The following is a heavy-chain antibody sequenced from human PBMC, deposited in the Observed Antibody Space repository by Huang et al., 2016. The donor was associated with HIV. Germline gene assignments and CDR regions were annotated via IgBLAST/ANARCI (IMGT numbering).Heavy chain of an antibody. J-gene: IGHJ3*02. CDR3: ARAKDSWDAYDI. CDR1: GFTFSSHA. Sequence: QVQLVESGGGVVQPGGSLRLSCAASGFTFSSHALPWVRQAPGKGLEWVAVISNDGSNKYDADAVKGRFTCSRDNSKNTLYLQMNSLRAEDTAVFYCARAKDSWDAYDIWGQGTMVTVSS. V-gene: IGHV3-30-3*01. CDR2: ISNDGSNK.